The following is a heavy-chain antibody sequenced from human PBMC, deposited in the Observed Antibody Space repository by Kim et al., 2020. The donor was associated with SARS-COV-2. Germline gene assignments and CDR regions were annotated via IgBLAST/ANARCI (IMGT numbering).Heavy chain of an antibody. D-gene: IGHD5-12*01. J-gene: IGHJ3*02. CDR3: ARGDIVPTDHAIDI. CDR2: VSNTGST. Sequence: SETLSLTCSVSGGSGSSGSHYWNWIRQTPERGLEWIGYVSNTGSTNYNPSLKSRVTISVDTSKNQVSLKVNSLTAADTAIYYCARGDIVPTDHAIDIWGQGTMVTVSS. V-gene: IGHV4-61*01. CDR1: GGSGSSGSHY.